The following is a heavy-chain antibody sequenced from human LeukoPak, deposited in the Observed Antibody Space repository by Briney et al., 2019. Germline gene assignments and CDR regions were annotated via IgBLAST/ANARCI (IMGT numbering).Heavy chain of an antibody. J-gene: IGHJ4*02. D-gene: IGHD2-21*02. Sequence: ASVKVSCKASGYTFTSYATNWVRQAPGQGLEWMGWINTNTGNPTYAQGFTGRFVFSLDTSVSTAYLQICSLKAEDTAVYYCARYCGGDCYSGFDYWGQGTLVTVSS. CDR3: ARYCGGDCYSGFDY. V-gene: IGHV7-4-1*01. CDR2: INTNTGNP. CDR1: GYTFTSYA.